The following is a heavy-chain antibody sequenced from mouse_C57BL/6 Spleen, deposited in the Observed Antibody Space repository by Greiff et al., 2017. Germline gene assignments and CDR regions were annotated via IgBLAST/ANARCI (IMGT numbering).Heavy chain of an antibody. Sequence: QVQLKESGPGILQSSQTLSLTCSFSGFSLSTSGMGVSWIRQPSGKGLEWLAHIYWDDDKRYNPSLKSRLTISKDTSRNQVFLKITSVDTADTATYYCARRAGDDYDGYWYFDVWGTGTTVTVSS. CDR1: GFSLSTSGMG. CDR2: IYWDDDK. CDR3: ARRAGDDYDGYWYFDV. J-gene: IGHJ1*03. D-gene: IGHD2-4*01. V-gene: IGHV8-12*01.